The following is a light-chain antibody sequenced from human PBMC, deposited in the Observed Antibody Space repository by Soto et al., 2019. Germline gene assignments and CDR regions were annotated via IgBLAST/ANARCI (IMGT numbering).Light chain of an antibody. CDR1: SSNIGSNT. CDR2: ANN. Sequence: QSVLTQPPSASGTPGQRVTISCSGSSSNIGSNTVNWYQQLPTTAPKLLIYANNQRPSGVPDRFSGSKSGTSASLAISGLQSEDEADYYCAAWDDSLSGYVFGTGTKVTVL. V-gene: IGLV1-44*01. CDR3: AAWDDSLSGYV. J-gene: IGLJ1*01.